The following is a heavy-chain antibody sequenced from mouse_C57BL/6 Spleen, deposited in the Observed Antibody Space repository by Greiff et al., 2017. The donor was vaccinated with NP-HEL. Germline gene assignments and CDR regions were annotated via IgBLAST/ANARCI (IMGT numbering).Heavy chain of an antibody. Sequence: QVQLQQPGAELVMPGASVKLSCKASGYTFTSYWMHWVKQRPGQGLEWIGEIDPSDSYTNYNQKFKGKSTLTVDKSSSTAYMQLSSLTSEDSAVYYCARGAGYYYGRSPSMDYWGQGTSVTVSS. V-gene: IGHV1-69*01. CDR3: ARGAGYYYGRSPSMDY. CDR2: IDPSDSYT. J-gene: IGHJ4*01. CDR1: GYTFTSYW. D-gene: IGHD1-1*01.